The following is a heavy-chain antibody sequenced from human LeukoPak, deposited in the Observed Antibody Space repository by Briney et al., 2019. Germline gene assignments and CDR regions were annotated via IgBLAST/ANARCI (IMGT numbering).Heavy chain of an antibody. CDR3: ARDRGLGEWELLDYFDY. V-gene: IGHV4-4*07. Sequence: SETLSLTCAVYGGSFSGYYWSWIRQPAGKGLEWIGRIDISGATNYNPSLKSRVTMSLDTSKNQFSLKLSSVTAADTAAYYCARDRGLGEWELLDYFDYWGQGTLVTVSS. CDR1: GGSFSGYY. D-gene: IGHD1-26*01. J-gene: IGHJ4*02. CDR2: IDISGAT.